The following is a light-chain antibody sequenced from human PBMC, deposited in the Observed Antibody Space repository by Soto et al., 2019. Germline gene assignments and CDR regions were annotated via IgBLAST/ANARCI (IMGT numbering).Light chain of an antibody. CDR1: SSDVGGYNH. J-gene: IGLJ1*01. CDR2: EVT. CDR3: SSHTASTTRI. V-gene: IGLV2-14*01. Sequence: QSALTQPASVSGSPGQSITISCTGTSSDVGGYNHVSWYQHHPGKAPKRIIYEVTKRPSGVSNRFSGSKSGDTASLTISGLQAEDEADYYCSSHTASTTRIFGTGTNSPS.